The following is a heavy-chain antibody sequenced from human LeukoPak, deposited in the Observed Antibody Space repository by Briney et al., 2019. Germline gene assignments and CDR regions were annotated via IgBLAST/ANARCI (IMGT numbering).Heavy chain of an antibody. CDR3: ARGYGSGSYYKY. D-gene: IGHD3-10*01. J-gene: IGHJ4*02. Sequence: SETLSLTCAVYGWSFSGYYWVGVRQPPPEALEWIGEINKSGNTEHNPSVNGPVTISLDASKHQSSLKFSSVTAPDTAVYYCARGYGSGSYYKYWGQGTLVTVSS. V-gene: IGHV4-34*01. CDR2: INKSGNT. CDR1: GWSFSGYY.